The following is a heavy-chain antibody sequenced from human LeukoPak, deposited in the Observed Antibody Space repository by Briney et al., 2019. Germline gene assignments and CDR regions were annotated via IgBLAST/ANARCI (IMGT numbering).Heavy chain of an antibody. V-gene: IGHV1-18*01. CDR1: GYTFTSYG. J-gene: IGHJ4*02. CDR2: ISAYNGNT. D-gene: IGHD5-12*01. CDR3: ARDLRHIVAPFDY. Sequence: GASVKVSCKASGYTFTSYGISWVRQAPGQGLEWMGWISAYNGNTNYAQKLQGRVTITADKSTSTAYMELSSLRSEDTAVYYCARDLRHIVAPFDYWGQGTLVTVSS.